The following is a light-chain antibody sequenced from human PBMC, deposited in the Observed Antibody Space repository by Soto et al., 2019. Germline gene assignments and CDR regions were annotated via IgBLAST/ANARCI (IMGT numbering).Light chain of an antibody. CDR2: AAS. Sequence: DIQMTQSPSSLSASVGDRVTITCRASQRISTYLNWYQQKPGKAPKLLIYAASTLHSGVPSRFSGSGSGTEFTLTISSLQPEDFATYYCQQNAIIPPWTFGQGTKVDIK. J-gene: IGKJ1*01. CDR1: QRISTY. V-gene: IGKV1-39*01. CDR3: QQNAIIPPWT.